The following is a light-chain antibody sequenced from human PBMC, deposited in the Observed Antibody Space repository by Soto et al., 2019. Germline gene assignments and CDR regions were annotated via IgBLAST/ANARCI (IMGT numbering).Light chain of an antibody. CDR3: SSYAGRETGV. CDR2: EVF. J-gene: IGLJ1*01. Sequence: QSALTQPPSASGSPGQSVTISCTGTSNDIGAYNYVSWYQQHPGKAPKLLIYEVFRRPSGVPDRFSGSRSGNTASLTVSGLQPEDEDDYYCSSYAGRETGVFGTGTKLTVL. CDR1: SNDIGAYNY. V-gene: IGLV2-8*01.